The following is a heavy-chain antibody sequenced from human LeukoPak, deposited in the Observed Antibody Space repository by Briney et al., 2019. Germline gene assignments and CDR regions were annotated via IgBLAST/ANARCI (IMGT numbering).Heavy chain of an antibody. CDR3: ARGRRSSGYYYVAC. Sequence: GGSLRLSCAASGFTFSDYYMSWIRQAPGKGLEWVSYISSSGSTIYYADSVKGRFTIPRDNAKNSLYLQMNSLRAEDTAVYYCARGRRSSGYYYVACWGQGTLVTVSS. CDR2: ISSSGSTI. CDR1: GFTFSDYY. V-gene: IGHV3-11*01. J-gene: IGHJ4*02. D-gene: IGHD3-22*01.